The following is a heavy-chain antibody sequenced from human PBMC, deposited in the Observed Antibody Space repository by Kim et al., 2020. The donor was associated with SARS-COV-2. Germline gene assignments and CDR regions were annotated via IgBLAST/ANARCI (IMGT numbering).Heavy chain of an antibody. CDR1: GDSISSSDYY. D-gene: IGHD6-25*01. CDR2: IYYSGST. V-gene: IGHV4-39*01. CDR3: ARVLVSSGWRGHAFDI. Sequence: SETLSLTCIVSGDSISSSDYYWGWIRQPPGKELEWIGNIYYSGSTYYSPSLQSRVTISVDTSKNQFSLSLSSVTAADTAVYYCARVLVSSGWRGHAFDIWCQGAMVTVSS. J-gene: IGHJ3*02.